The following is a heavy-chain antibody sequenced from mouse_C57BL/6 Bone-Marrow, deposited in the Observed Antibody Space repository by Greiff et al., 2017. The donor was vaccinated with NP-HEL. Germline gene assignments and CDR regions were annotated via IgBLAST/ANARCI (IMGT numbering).Heavy chain of an antibody. V-gene: IGHV1-59*01. CDR3: ARVSTRVKWFAY. Sequence: QVQLQQPGAELVRPGTSVKLSCQASGYTFTSYWMHWVKQRPGRGLEWIGVLDPSVSYTNYTQKFKRNATLTVDTSSSTAYMQLSSLTSEDSAVYYCARVSTRVKWFAYWGQGTRVTVSA. D-gene: IGHD2-2*01. CDR1: GYTFTSYW. CDR2: LDPSVSYT. J-gene: IGHJ3*01.